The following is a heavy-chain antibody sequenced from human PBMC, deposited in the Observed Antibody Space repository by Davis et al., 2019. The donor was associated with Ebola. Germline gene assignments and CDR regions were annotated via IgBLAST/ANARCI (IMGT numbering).Heavy chain of an antibody. J-gene: IGHJ3*02. D-gene: IGHD3-10*01. CDR2: IILMFGTA. Sequence: SVKVSCKASGCTFNNYVISWVRQAPGQGPEWMGGIILMFGTANYAQKFQGRVTITADESTSTVYMELSSLRSDDTAVYYCARGWVPKSNAYDIWGQGTMVTVSS. CDR1: GCTFNNYV. CDR3: ARGWVPKSNAYDI. V-gene: IGHV1-69*13.